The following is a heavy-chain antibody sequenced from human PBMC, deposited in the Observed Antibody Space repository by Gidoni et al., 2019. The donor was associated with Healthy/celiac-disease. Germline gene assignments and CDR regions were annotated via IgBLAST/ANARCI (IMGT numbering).Heavy chain of an antibody. D-gene: IGHD5-18*01. Sequence: EVQLVESGGVVVQPGGSLRLSCAASGFTFDDYTMHWVRQAPGKGLEWVSLISWDGGSTYYADSVKGRFTISRDNSKNSLYLQMNSLRTEDTALYYCAKGASWEGGYSYGLPPDYWGQGTLVTVSS. J-gene: IGHJ4*02. CDR3: AKGASWEGGYSYGLPPDY. CDR2: ISWDGGST. CDR1: GFTFDDYT. V-gene: IGHV3-43*01.